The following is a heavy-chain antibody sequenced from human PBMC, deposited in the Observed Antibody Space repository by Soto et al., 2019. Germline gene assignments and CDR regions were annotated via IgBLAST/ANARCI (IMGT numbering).Heavy chain of an antibody. J-gene: IGHJ4*02. Sequence: TSETLSLTCTGSGGSISSYYWNWIRQPAGKGLEWIGRIYSSGSTIYNPSFNSRVTMSVDTSKNQFSLKLSSVTAADTAVYYCARDEGGYSYGISFDYWGRGTLVTVSS. CDR2: IYSSGST. CDR3: ARDEGGYSYGISFDY. D-gene: IGHD5-18*01. V-gene: IGHV4-4*07. CDR1: GGSISSYY.